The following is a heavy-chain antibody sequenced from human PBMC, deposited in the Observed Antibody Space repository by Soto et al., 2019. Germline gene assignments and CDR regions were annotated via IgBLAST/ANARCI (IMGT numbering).Heavy chain of an antibody. CDR1: GGSISCYY. CDR3: ARYKSNYYYGMDV. Sequence: PSETLSLTCTVTGGSISCYYWSWIRQPPGKGPEWIGYIYYSGITNYNPSLKSRVTISVDTSKNQFSLTFSSLTAADTAVYYCARYKSNYYYGMDVWGQGTTVTVSS. V-gene: IGHV4-59*01. CDR2: IYYSGIT. J-gene: IGHJ6*02. D-gene: IGHD1-20*01.